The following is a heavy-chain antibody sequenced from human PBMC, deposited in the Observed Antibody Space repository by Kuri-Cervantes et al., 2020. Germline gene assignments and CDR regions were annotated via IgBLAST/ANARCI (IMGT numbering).Heavy chain of an antibody. Sequence: SVNVSCKASGYTFTSYGIRWVRQAPGQGREWMGWISPYNGNTNYAQKLQGRVTMTTDTSTSTAYMELRSLSSGDTAVYYCAVLWGYTGTEQGAFDIWGQGTMVTVSS. D-gene: IGHD2-2*02. CDR1: GYTFTSYG. V-gene: IGHV1-18*01. CDR3: AVLWGYTGTEQGAFDI. CDR2: ISPYNGNT. J-gene: IGHJ3*02.